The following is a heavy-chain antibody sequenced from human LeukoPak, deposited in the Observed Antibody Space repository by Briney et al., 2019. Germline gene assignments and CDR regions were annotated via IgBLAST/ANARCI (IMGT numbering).Heavy chain of an antibody. V-gene: IGHV3-30-3*01. CDR1: GFTFSSYA. Sequence: PGGSLRLSCAASGFTFSSYAMHWVRQAPGKGLEWVAVISYDGSNKYYADSVKGRFTISRDNSKNTLYLQMNSLRAEDTAVYYCAKGPRESHDVDIVATLYYWGQGALVTVSS. J-gene: IGHJ4*02. CDR3: AKGPRESHDVDIVATLYY. CDR2: ISYDGSNK. D-gene: IGHD5-12*01.